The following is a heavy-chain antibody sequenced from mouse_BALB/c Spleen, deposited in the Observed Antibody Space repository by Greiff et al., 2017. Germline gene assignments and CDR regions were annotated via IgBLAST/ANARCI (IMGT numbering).Heavy chain of an antibody. CDR3: ARRITTVEGD. D-gene: IGHD1-1*01. CDR2: IDPFNGGT. CDR1: GYSFTSYY. V-gene: IGHV1S135*01. J-gene: IGHJ2*01. Sequence: VQLQQSGPELMKPGASVKISCKASGYSFTSYYMHWVKQSHGKSLEWIGYIDPFNGGTSYNQKFKGKATLTVDKSSSTAYMHLSSLTSEDSAVYYCARRITTVEGDWGQGTTLTVSS.